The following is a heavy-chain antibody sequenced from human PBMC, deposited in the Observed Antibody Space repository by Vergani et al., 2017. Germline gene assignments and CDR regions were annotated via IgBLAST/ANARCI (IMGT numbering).Heavy chain of an antibody. CDR1: GGSISSGDYY. V-gene: IGHV4-30-4*08. CDR3: ARDLRDDIMIGPDNMPFDS. Sequence: QVQLQESGPGLVKPSQTLSLTCIVSGGSISSGDYYWSWIRQPPGKGLEWIGYIYYNGSTYYNPSLKSRVTISVDTSKNQFSLKLNSVTAADTALYFCARDLRDDIMIGPDNMPFDSWGQGTLVTVSS. J-gene: IGHJ4*02. D-gene: IGHD3-9*01. CDR2: IYYNGST.